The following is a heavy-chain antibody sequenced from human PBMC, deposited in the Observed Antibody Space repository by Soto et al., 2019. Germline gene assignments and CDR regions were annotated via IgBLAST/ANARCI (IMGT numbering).Heavy chain of an antibody. CDR3: AREPDWNDDGGWFDP. CDR1: GGSISSYY. Sequence: QVQLQESGPGLVKPSETLSLTCTVSGGSISSYYWSWIRQPPGKGLEWIGYIYYSGSTNYHPSLKRRVTISVDTSTNQFSLQLSSVTAADTAVYYCAREPDWNDDGGWFDPCGQGTLVTVAS. D-gene: IGHD1-1*01. V-gene: IGHV4-59*01. J-gene: IGHJ5*02. CDR2: IYYSGST.